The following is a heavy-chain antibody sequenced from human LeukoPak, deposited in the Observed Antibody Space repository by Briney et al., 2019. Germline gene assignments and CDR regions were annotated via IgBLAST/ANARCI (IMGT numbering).Heavy chain of an antibody. V-gene: IGHV1-2*07. Sequence: ASVKVSCQASGYTFTGYYIHWVRQAPGQGLEWMGWINPKSGVTRSAHQFQGRVTMTRDTSISTAYMGLSTLKSDDTAVFYCARDLGGSNTKDAFDIWGQGTMVTVSS. CDR3: ARDLGGSNTKDAFDI. CDR2: INPKSGVT. D-gene: IGHD5-24*01. J-gene: IGHJ3*02. CDR1: GYTFTGYY.